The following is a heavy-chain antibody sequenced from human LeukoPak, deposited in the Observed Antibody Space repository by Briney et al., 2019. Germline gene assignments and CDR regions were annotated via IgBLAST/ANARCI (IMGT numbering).Heavy chain of an antibody. J-gene: IGHJ4*02. CDR3: ATDARYSSSWYPPFDY. D-gene: IGHD6-13*01. V-gene: IGHV1-24*01. CDR1: GYTLTELS. Sequence: GASVKVSCKVSGYTLTELSMHWVRQAPGKGLEWMGGFDPEDGETIYAQKFQGRVTMTEDTSTDTAYMELSSLRSEDTAVYYCATDARYSSSWYPPFDYWGQGTLVTVSS. CDR2: FDPEDGET.